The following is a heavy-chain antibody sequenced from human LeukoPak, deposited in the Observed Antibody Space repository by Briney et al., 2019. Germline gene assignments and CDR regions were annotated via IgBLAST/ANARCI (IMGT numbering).Heavy chain of an antibody. CDR3: ARLGGDGYNVIFLDY. CDR2: IIPILGIA. V-gene: IGHV1-69*02. D-gene: IGHD5-24*01. CDR1: GGTFSSYT. Sequence: SVKVSCKASGGTFSSYTISWVRQAPGQGREWMGMIIPILGIANYAQKFQGRVTITADKSTSTAYMELSSLRSEDTAVYYCARLGGDGYNVIFLDYWGQGTLVTVSS. J-gene: IGHJ4*02.